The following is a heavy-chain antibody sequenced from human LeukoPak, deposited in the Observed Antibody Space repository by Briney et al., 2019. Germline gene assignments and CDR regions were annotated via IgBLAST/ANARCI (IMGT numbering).Heavy chain of an antibody. CDR1: GGSISNYY. CDR3: ARLLAVRNYYDSSGYSPYYFDS. Sequence: PSETLSLTCTVSGGSISNYYWSWIRQPPGKGLEWIGYIYYSGSTNYNPSLKSRVTISIDTSKNQFSLKLSSVTAADTAVYYCARLLAVRNYYDSSGYSPYYFDSWGQGTLVTVSS. V-gene: IGHV4-59*08. CDR2: IYYSGST. J-gene: IGHJ4*02. D-gene: IGHD3-22*01.